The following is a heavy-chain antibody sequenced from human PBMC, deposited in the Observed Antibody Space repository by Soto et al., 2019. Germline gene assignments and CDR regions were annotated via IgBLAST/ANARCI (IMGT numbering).Heavy chain of an antibody. CDR2: ISFSGGI. CDR1: GGSISTTNYF. CDR3: ARLLGPIYRIDR. Sequence: SEALSLTCTVSGGSISTTNYFWGWIRQPPGKGLEWIGSISFSGGIYYSPSLKSRVTMSVDTSTNQFSLKLSSVTAAASPVYCGARLLGPIYRIDRWGEGAQVTVSS. V-gene: IGHV4-39*01. J-gene: IGHJ5*02.